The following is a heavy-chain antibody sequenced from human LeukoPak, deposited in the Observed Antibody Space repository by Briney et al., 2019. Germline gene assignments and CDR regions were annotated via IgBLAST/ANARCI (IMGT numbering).Heavy chain of an antibody. J-gene: IGHJ4*02. CDR2: ISGSGGST. V-gene: IGHV3-23*01. CDR1: GFTFSSYA. D-gene: IGHD3-9*01. CDR3: AKEGRSYYDILTGYFDY. Sequence: GGSLRLSCAASGFTFSSYAMSWVRQAPGKGLEWVSAISGSGGSTYYADSVKGRFTISRDNSKNTLYPQMNSLRAEDTAVYYCAKEGRSYYDILTGYFDYWGQGTLVTVSS.